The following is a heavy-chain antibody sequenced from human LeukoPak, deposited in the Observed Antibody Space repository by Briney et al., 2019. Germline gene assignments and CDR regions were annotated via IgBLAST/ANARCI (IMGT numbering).Heavy chain of an antibody. CDR2: ITTKPHNYAT. CDR1: GFTFSASP. D-gene: IGHD2-2*01. J-gene: IGHJ5*02. V-gene: IGHV3-73*01. CDR3: TTEPPMDFFVVLPA. Sequence: GGSLRLSCAASGFTFSASPMHWVRQASGKGMEWIGHITTKPHNYATEYAASVKGRFTISRDDSKNTAYLQMDSLKTEDTAVYYCTTEPPMDFFVVLPAWGQGTLVTVSS.